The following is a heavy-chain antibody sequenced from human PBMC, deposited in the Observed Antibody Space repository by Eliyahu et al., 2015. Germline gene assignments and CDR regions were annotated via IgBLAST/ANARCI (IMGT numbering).Heavy chain of an antibody. J-gene: IGHJ4*02. D-gene: IGHD3-16*01. Sequence: QVQLQESGPGLVKPSQTLSLTCXXSDGSXXXPGXYWXWIXQPPGKGLEWIGYIXHTGSTNYNSSLKSRLNISVDMSKKQFSLKLSSVTAADTAVYYCAKGGITVDFWGQGILVTVSS. CDR3: AKGGITVDF. CDR1: DGSXXXPGXY. CDR2: IXHTGST. V-gene: IGHV4-31*03.